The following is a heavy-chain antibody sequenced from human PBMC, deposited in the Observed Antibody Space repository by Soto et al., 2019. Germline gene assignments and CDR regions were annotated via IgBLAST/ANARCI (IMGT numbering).Heavy chain of an antibody. D-gene: IGHD2-15*01. J-gene: IGHJ4*02. V-gene: IGHV1-69*13. CDR3: ARPYCSGGSCYSSFDY. CDR1: GGTFSSYA. CDR2: IIPIFGTA. Sequence: SVKVSCKASGGTFSSYAISWVRQAPGQGLEWMGGIIPIFGTANYAQKFQGRVTTTADESTSTAYMELSSLRSEDTAVYYCARPYCSGGSCYSSFDYWGQGTLVTVSS.